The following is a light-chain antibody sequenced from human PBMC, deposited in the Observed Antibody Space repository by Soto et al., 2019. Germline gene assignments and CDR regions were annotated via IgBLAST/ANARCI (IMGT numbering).Light chain of an antibody. Sequence: EMVMTQSPATLSVSPGERATLACRASQSVCSKLAWYQQKPGQAPRLLIYDTSTRATGIPARFSGSGSGTEFTLTISSLQSEDFAVYYCQQYSNWPPITFGQGTRLEIK. CDR3: QQYSNWPPIT. CDR2: DTS. V-gene: IGKV3-15*01. J-gene: IGKJ5*01. CDR1: QSVCSK.